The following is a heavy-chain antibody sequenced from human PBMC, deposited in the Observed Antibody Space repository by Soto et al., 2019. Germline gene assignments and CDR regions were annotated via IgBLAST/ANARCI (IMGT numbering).Heavy chain of an antibody. Sequence: SETLSLTCTVSGGSISSSSYYWSWIRRPPGKGLEWIGYIYYSGSTNYNPSLKSRVTISVDTSKNQFSLKLSSVTAADTAVYYCARRYGASFDYWGQGTLVTVSS. J-gene: IGHJ4*02. V-gene: IGHV4-61*01. CDR1: GGSISSSSYY. CDR3: ARRYGASFDY. CDR2: IYYSGST. D-gene: IGHD4-17*01.